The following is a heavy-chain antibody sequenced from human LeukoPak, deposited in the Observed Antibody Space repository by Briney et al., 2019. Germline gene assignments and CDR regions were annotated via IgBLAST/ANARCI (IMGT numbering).Heavy chain of an antibody. Sequence: GGSLRLSCAASGLPFSSYSMKWARQAPGKGLEWVSYISSSSSTIYYADSVKGRFTISRDNAKNSLYLQMNSLRAEDTAVYYCARSPYIYGYGGRYYYYYMDVWGKGTTVTVSS. V-gene: IGHV3-48*01. CDR2: ISSSSSTI. CDR1: GLPFSSYS. J-gene: IGHJ6*03. D-gene: IGHD5-18*01. CDR3: ARSPYIYGYGGRYYYYYMDV.